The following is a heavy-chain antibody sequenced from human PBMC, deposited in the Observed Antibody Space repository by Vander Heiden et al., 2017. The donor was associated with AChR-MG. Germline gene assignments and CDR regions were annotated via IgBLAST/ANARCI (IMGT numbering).Heavy chain of an antibody. D-gene: IGHD3-10*01. CDR3: AKDAQRWFTGGVDY. CDR2: ISYDGSKK. V-gene: IGHV3-30*18. Sequence: QVQLVESGGGVVQPGRSLRPSCPASGFSFSSYGMHWVRQAPGKGLEWVAVISYDGSKKYYAESVKGRFTISRDNSKNTLYLQMNSLRAEDTAVYYCAKDAQRWFTGGVDYWGQGTLVTVSS. J-gene: IGHJ4*02. CDR1: GFSFSSYG.